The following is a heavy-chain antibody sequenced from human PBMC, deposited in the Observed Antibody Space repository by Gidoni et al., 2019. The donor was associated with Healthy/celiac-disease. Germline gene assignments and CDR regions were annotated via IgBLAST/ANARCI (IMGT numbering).Heavy chain of an antibody. CDR3: ARVTRTPY. CDR2: ISYDGSNK. D-gene: IGHD2-2*01. CDR1: GFTFSSYA. J-gene: IGHJ4*02. Sequence: QVQLVESGGGVVQPGRSLRLSCAASGFTFSSYAMHWVRQAPGKGLEWVAVISYDGSNKYYADSVKGRFTISRDNSKNTLYLQMNSLRAEDTAVYYCARVTRTPYWGQGTLVTVSS. V-gene: IGHV3-30-3*01.